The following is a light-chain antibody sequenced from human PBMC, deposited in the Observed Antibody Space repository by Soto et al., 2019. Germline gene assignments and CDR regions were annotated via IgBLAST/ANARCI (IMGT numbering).Light chain of an antibody. J-gene: IGKJ1*01. CDR2: EAS. CDR1: QSVSNW. V-gene: IGKV1-5*01. Sequence: DIQMTQSPSTLSASVGDTVTITCRASQSVSNWLIWYQQKPGKAPRLLIYEASNLESGVPSRFSGSGSGTEFNLTISSLQPGDSATYSCQQHNGNVWTFGQGTKVEI. CDR3: QQHNGNVWT.